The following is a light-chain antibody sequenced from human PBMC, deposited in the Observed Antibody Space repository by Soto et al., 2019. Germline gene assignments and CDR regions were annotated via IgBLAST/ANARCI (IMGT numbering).Light chain of an antibody. J-gene: IGLJ2*01. V-gene: IGLV2-14*01. CDR2: EVS. Sequence: QSALTQPASVSGSPGQSITISCTGTSSDVGGYNYVSWFQQHPGLVPKLIIYEVSNRPSGVSNRFSGSKSVNTACLTISGLQSEDEADYYCISYTSKSTWVFGGGTKLTVL. CDR3: ISYTSKSTWV. CDR1: SSDVGGYNY.